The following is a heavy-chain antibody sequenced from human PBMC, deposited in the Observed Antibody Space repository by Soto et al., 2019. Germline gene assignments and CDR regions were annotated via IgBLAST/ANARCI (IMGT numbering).Heavy chain of an antibody. CDR2: INAGNGNT. D-gene: IGHD1-26*01. Sequence: QVQLVQSGAEVKKPGASVKVSCKASGYTFTNYAMHWVRQAPGQRLEWMGWINAGNGNTKYSQKFQGRVTXXRXXSASEAYTELSSLRSEDTAVYYCARGGSLYWYFDLWGRGTLVTVSS. CDR1: GYTFTNYA. J-gene: IGHJ2*01. V-gene: IGHV1-3*01. CDR3: ARGGSLYWYFDL.